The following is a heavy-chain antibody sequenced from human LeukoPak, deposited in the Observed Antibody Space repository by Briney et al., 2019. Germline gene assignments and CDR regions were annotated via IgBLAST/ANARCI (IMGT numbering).Heavy chain of an antibody. Sequence: GGSLRLSCAASGFTFSSYGMHWVRQAPGKGLEWVAVISYDGSNKYYADSVKGRFTISRDNSKNTLYLQMNSLRAEDTAVYYCATRSGWYYFDYWGQGTLVTVSS. J-gene: IGHJ4*02. D-gene: IGHD6-19*01. CDR3: ATRSGWYYFDY. CDR1: GFTFSSYG. CDR2: ISYDGSNK. V-gene: IGHV3-30*03.